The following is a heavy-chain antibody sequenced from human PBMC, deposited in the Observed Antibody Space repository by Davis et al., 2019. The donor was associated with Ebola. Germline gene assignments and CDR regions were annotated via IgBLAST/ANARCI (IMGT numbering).Heavy chain of an antibody. CDR3: GGYY. J-gene: IGHJ4*02. CDR2: INSDGSST. D-gene: IGHD3-16*01. Sequence: GESLKISCAASGFTFSSYWMNLVRQAPGKGLEWVSGINSDGSSTSYADSVKGRFTISRDNAKNTLYLQMNSLRAEDTAVYYCGGYYWGQGTLVTVSA. CDR1: GFTFSSYW. V-gene: IGHV3-74*01.